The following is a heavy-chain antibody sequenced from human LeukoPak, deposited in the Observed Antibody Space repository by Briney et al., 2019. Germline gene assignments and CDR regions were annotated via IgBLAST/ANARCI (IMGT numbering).Heavy chain of an antibody. V-gene: IGHV1-18*01. D-gene: IGHD3-10*01. CDR1: GYTLTSYG. CDR3: ARDPSSGEWFGELSPGKNYYYGMDV. J-gene: IGHJ6*02. CDR2: ISAYNGNT. Sequence: ASVKVSCKASGYTLTSYGISWVRQAPGQGLEWMGWISAYNGNTNYAQKLQGRVTMTTDTSTSTAYMELSSLRSEDTAVYYCARDPSSGEWFGELSPGKNYYYGMDVWGQGTTVTVSS.